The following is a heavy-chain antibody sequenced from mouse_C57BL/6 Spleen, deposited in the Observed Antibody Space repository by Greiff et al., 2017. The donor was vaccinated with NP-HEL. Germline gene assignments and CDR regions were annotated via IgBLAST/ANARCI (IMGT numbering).Heavy chain of an antibody. CDR2: IHPNSGST. CDR1: GYTFTSYW. D-gene: IGHD2-5*01. J-gene: IGHJ2*01. Sequence: QVQLKQPGAELVKPGASVKLSCKASGYTFTSYWMHWVKQRPGQGLEWIGMIHPNSGSTNYNEKFKSKATLTVDKSSSTAYMQLSSLTSEDSAVYYCARGYYSNYEEGYYFDYWGQGTTLTVSS. V-gene: IGHV1-64*01. CDR3: ARGYYSNYEEGYYFDY.